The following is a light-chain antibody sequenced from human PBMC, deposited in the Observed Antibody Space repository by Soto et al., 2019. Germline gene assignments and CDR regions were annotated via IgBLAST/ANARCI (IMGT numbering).Light chain of an antibody. CDR1: QSVSRNS. CDR2: DAS. J-gene: IGKJ4*01. Sequence: EIVLTQSPGTLSLSPGERASLSCRASQSVSRNSVAWYHYKPGQAPRLLIYDASTRATGIPDRFSGSGSGADFTLTISRLEPEDCAVYFCQQYGRTPLTFGGGSKVEIK. CDR3: QQYGRTPLT. V-gene: IGKV3-20*01.